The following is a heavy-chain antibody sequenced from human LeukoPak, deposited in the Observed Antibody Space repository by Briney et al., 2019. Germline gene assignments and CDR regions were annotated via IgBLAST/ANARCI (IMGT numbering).Heavy chain of an antibody. D-gene: IGHD6-19*01. V-gene: IGHV3-30*02. CDR3: AKDQFIAVAGTFDY. J-gene: IGHJ4*02. CDR1: GFTFSNFD. Sequence: GGSLRLSCAASGFTFSNFDMHWVRQAPGKGLEWVAFIRYDGSNKYYADSVKGRFTISRDNSKNTLYLQMNSLRAEDTAVYYCAKDQFIAVAGTFDYWGQGTLVTVSS. CDR2: IRYDGSNK.